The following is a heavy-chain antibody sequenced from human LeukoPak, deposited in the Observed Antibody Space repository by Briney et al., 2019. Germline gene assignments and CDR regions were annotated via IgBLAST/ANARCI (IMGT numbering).Heavy chain of an antibody. CDR3: AKDYDRSDAFDI. CDR2: ISGSGGST. J-gene: IGHJ3*02. V-gene: IGHV3-23*01. CDR1: GFTFSSYG. D-gene: IGHD3-22*01. Sequence: GGSLRLSCAASGFTFSSYGMSWVRHAPGEGLEWVSAISGSGGSTYYADSVKGRFTISRDNSKNTLYLQMNSLRAEDTAVYYCAKDYDRSDAFDIWGQGTMVTVSS.